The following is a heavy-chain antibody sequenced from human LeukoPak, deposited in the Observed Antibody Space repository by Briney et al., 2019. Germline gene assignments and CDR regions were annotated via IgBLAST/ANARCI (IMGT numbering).Heavy chain of an antibody. V-gene: IGHV3-30*02. J-gene: IGHJ4*02. CDR2: IRYDGSNK. D-gene: IGHD2-21*01. CDR3: AKGAPDKIPFDY. Sequence: GGSLRLSCAVSGFTFTSYSMNWVRQAPGKGLEWVAFIRYDGSNKYYADSVKGRFTISRDNSKNTLYLQMNSLRAEDTAVYYCAKGAPDKIPFDYWGQGTLVTVSS. CDR1: GFTFTSYS.